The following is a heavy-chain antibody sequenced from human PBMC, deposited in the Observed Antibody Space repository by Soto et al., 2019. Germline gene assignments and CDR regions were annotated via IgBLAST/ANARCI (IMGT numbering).Heavy chain of an antibody. J-gene: IGHJ6*02. CDR1: GFTFDDYA. Sequence: EVQLVESGGGLVQPGRSLRLSCAASGFTFDDYAMHWVRQAPGKGLEWVSGISWNSGSIGYADSVKGRFTISRDNAKNSLYLQMNSLRAEDTALYYCAAGYCISTSCYSVYYYGMDVWGQGTTVTVSS. V-gene: IGHV3-9*01. CDR2: ISWNSGSI. D-gene: IGHD2-2*01. CDR3: AAGYCISTSCYSVYYYGMDV.